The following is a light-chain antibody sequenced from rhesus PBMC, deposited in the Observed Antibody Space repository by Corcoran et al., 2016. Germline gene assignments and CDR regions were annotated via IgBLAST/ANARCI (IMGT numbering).Light chain of an antibody. V-gene: IGKV1-74*01. Sequence: DIQMTQSPSSLSASVGDRVTITCRASENVNNYLNWYKQKPGKAPMLLIYKASTLQRGVPSRFSGSGSGTDYTFIISSLQPEDVATYYCQHSYGTPWTFGQGTKVEIK. CDR2: KAS. CDR1: ENVNNY. CDR3: QHSYGTPWT. J-gene: IGKJ1*01.